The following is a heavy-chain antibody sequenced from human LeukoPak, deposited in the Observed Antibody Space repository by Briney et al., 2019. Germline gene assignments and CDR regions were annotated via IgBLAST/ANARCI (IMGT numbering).Heavy chain of an antibody. CDR3: ARDLLGYCSGGSCYAGWFDP. J-gene: IGHJ5*02. V-gene: IGHV1-18*04. CDR1: GYTFTSYG. D-gene: IGHD2-15*01. Sequence: GASVKVSFKASGYTFTSYGISWVRPAPGQGLEWMGWISAYNGNTNYAQKLQGRVTMTTDTSTSTAYMELRSLRSDDTAVYYCARDLLGYCSGGSCYAGWFDPWGQGTLVTVSS. CDR2: ISAYNGNT.